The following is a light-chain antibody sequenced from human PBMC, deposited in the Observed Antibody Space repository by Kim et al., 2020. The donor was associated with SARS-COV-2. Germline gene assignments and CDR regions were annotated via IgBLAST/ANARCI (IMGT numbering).Light chain of an antibody. CDR1: NTDVGGYEF. CDR2: EVR. CDR3: SSYTIRSIYM. V-gene: IGLV2-14*01. J-gene: IGLJ3*02. Sequence: QSALTQPASVSGSPGQSITISCTGTNTDVGGYEFVSWYQHHPGKAPRLIMYEVRKRPAGVSSRFSGSKSGNTASLTISGLQTEDEGDYYCSSYTIRSIYMFGGGTQLTVL.